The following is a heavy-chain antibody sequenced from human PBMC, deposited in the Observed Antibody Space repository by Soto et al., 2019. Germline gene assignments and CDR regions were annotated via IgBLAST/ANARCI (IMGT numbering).Heavy chain of an antibody. J-gene: IGHJ4*02. CDR2: ISSSSSYT. CDR1: GFTFSDYY. Sequence: GGSLRLSCAASGFTFSDYYMSWIRQAPGKGLEWVSYISSSSSYTNYADSVKGRFTISRDNAKNSLYLQMSSLRAEDTAVYYCARTAARGIAAAGPHFDYWGQGTLVTVSS. V-gene: IGHV3-11*06. D-gene: IGHD6-13*01. CDR3: ARTAARGIAAAGPHFDY.